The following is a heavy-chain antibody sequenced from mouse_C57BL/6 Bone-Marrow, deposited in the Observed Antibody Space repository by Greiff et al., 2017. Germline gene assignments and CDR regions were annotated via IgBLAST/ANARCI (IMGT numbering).Heavy chain of an antibody. CDR2: IRLKSGNYAT. CDR1: GFTFSNYW. J-gene: IGHJ3*01. CDR3: ADPAWFAY. Sequence: EVKVVESGGGLVQPGGSMKLSCVASGFTFSNYWMNWVRQSPEKGLEWVAQIRLKSGNYATPYAESVKGRFTISIDDSKSSVYLQMNNLRAEDTGIYYCADPAWFAYWGQGTLVTVSA. V-gene: IGHV6-3*01.